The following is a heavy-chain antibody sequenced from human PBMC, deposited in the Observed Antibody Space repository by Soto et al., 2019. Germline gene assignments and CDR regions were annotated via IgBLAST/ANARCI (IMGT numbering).Heavy chain of an antibody. V-gene: IGHV1-69*13. J-gene: IGHJ5*02. D-gene: IGHD7-27*01. CDR3: ARVGAGDGWFDP. CDR1: GGTFSSYA. Sequence: GASVKVYCKASGGTFSSYAISWVRQAPGQGLEWMGGIIPIFGTANYAQKFQGRVTITADESTSTAYMELSSLRSEDTAVYYCARVGAGDGWFDPWGQGTLVTVSS. CDR2: IIPIFGTA.